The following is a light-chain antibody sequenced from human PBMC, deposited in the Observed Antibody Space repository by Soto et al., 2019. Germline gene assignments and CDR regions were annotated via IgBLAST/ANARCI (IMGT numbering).Light chain of an antibody. CDR2: GAS. V-gene: IGKV1-39*01. J-gene: IGKJ4*01. CDR3: QHGYGNILT. Sequence: DIQMTQSPSSLSASVGDRVTITCRASQSVSTHLNLYQQRPGTAPKLLIYGASSLESGVPSRFSGSGSGTDFTLTISSLEAEDFATYYCQHGYGNILTFGGGTKVDIK. CDR1: QSVSTH.